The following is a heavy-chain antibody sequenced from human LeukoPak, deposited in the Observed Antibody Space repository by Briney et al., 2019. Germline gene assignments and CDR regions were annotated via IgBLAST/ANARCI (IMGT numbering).Heavy chain of an antibody. D-gene: IGHD3-3*01. Sequence: PSETLSLTRTVSGGSISSYYWSWIRQPAGKGLEWIGRIYTSGSTNYNPSLTSRVTMSVDTSKNQFSLKLSSVTAADTAVYYCARELGDFWSGYPRDYWGQGTLVTVSS. V-gene: IGHV4-4*07. CDR1: GGSISSYY. CDR2: IYTSGST. CDR3: ARELGDFWSGYPRDY. J-gene: IGHJ4*02.